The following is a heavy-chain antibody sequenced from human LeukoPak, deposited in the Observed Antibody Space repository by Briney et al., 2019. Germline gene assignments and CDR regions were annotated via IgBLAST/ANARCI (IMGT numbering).Heavy chain of an antibody. CDR1: GGSISSYY. Sequence: SETLSLTCTVSGGSISSYYWSWIRQPPGKGLEWIGYIYCSGSTNYNPSLKSRVTISVDTSKNQFSLELSSVTAADTAVYYCARDSIAVAGRGFDYWGQGTLVTVSS. CDR3: ARDSIAVAGRGFDY. V-gene: IGHV4-59*01. J-gene: IGHJ4*02. D-gene: IGHD6-19*01. CDR2: IYCSGST.